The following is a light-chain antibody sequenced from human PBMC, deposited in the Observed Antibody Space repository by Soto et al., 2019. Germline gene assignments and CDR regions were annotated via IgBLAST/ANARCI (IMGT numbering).Light chain of an antibody. Sequence: QSVLTQPPSASGSPGQSVTISCTGSISDVGGYNYVSWYQHHPGNAPKLMIYEVSKRPSGVPDRFSGSKSGNTASLTVSGLQADDEADYYCSSYTGSNNLGIFGGGTQLTVL. CDR1: ISDVGGYNY. CDR2: EVS. J-gene: IGLJ2*01. V-gene: IGLV2-8*01. CDR3: SSYTGSNNLGI.